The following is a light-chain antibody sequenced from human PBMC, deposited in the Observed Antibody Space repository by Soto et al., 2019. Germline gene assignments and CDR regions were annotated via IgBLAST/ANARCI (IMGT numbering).Light chain of an antibody. CDR3: LQDYNYPWT. J-gene: IGKJ1*01. V-gene: IGKV1-6*01. CDR1: QGIRND. Sequence: AIRMTQSPSSFSASTGDRVTINCRASQGIRNDLGWYQQKPGKAPKLLIYAASSLQSGVPSRFSGSGSGTDFTLTISSLQPEDFATYYCLQDYNYPWTFGQGTKVDIK. CDR2: AAS.